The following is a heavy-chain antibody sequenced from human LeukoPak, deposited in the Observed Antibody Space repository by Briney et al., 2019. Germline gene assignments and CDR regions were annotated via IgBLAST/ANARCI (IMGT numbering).Heavy chain of an antibody. D-gene: IGHD2-8*01. CDR3: ARVAVLMLYGSSFYYFDY. V-gene: IGHV1-2*02. CDR1: GYTFTDFY. CDR2: INPNSGGT. Sequence: ASVKVSCKASGYTFTDFYIHWVRQAPGQGLELMGWINPNSGGTNYAQKFQGRVTMTRDTSISTAYIELSRLRSDDTAVYYCARVAVLMLYGSSFYYFDYWGQGALVTVSS. J-gene: IGHJ4*02.